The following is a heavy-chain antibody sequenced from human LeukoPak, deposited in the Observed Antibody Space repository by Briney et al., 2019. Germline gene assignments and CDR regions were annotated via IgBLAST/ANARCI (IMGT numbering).Heavy chain of an antibody. CDR1: GGSISSYY. CDR3: ARHRVSSSWTPGFDY. V-gene: IGHV4-34*01. CDR2: INHSGST. D-gene: IGHD6-13*01. J-gene: IGHJ4*02. Sequence: SETLSLTCTVSGGSISSYYWSWIRQPPGKGLEWIGEINHSGSTNYNPSLKSRVTISVDTSKNQFSLKLSSVTAADTAVYYCARHRVSSSWTPGFDYWGQGTLVTVSS.